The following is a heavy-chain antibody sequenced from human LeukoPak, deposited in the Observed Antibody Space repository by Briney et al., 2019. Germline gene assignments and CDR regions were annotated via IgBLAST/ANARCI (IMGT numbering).Heavy chain of an antibody. J-gene: IGHJ4*02. CDR2: INSDGSGT. Sequence: GGPLRLSCAASGFTFSSYWMHWVRQAPGKGLVWVSRINSDGSGTTYADSVKGRFTISRDNAKNTLYLQMNSLRAEDTAVYYCAIDYYSSGDYWSQGTLVTVSS. CDR1: GFTFSSYW. CDR3: AIDYYSSGDY. V-gene: IGHV3-74*01. D-gene: IGHD3-10*01.